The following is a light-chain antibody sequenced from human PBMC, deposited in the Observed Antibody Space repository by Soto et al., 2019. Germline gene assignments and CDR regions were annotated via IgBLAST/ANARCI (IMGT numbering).Light chain of an antibody. CDR2: AAS. V-gene: IGKV1-12*01. J-gene: IGKJ5*01. Sequence: DNQMTQSPSFLSASVGDRVTITCRASQDISSWLAWYQQKPGKAPKLLIYAASSLRSGVPSTFSGSGSGTDFTLTISSLQPEDFATYYCQQTNSFPRTFGQGTRLEIK. CDR1: QDISSW. CDR3: QQTNSFPRT.